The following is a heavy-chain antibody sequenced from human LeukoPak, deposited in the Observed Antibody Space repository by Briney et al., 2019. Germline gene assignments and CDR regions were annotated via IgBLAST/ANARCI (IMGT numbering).Heavy chain of an antibody. Sequence: ASVKVSCKASGYTFTGYYMHWVRQAPGQGLEWMGWINPNSGGTNYAQKFQGRVTMTRDTSISTAYMELSSLRSDDTAVYYCARGEYNYGRDWFDPWGQGTLVTVSS. V-gene: IGHV1-2*02. CDR2: INPNSGGT. CDR1: GYTFTGYY. D-gene: IGHD5-18*01. CDR3: ARGEYNYGRDWFDP. J-gene: IGHJ5*02.